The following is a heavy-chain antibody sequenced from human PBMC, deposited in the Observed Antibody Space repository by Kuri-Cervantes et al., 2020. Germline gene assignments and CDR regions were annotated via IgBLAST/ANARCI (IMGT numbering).Heavy chain of an antibody. CDR1: GFTFDDYA. D-gene: IGHD3-22*01. Sequence: GGSLRLSCAASGFTFDDYAMHWVRQAPGKGLEWVSGISWNSGSIGYADSVKGRFTISRDNAKNSLYLQMNNLRAEDTAVYYCAKDGEYYDSSGYYTNWGQGTLVTVSS. CDR2: ISWNSGSI. V-gene: IGHV3-9*01. CDR3: AKDGEYYDSSGYYTN. J-gene: IGHJ4*02.